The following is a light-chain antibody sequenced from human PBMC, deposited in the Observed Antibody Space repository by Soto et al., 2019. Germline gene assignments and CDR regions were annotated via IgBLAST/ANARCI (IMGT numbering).Light chain of an antibody. CDR1: QSVSSN. J-gene: IGKJ1*01. CDR3: QQYNNWLVT. V-gene: IGKV3-15*01. CDR2: GAS. Sequence: EVVLTQSPDTLSLSPGERATLSCRASQSVSSNLAWYQQKPGQAPRLLIYGASTRATGIPARFSGSGSGTEFTLTISSLQSEDFAVYYCQQYNNWLVTFGQGTKVDI.